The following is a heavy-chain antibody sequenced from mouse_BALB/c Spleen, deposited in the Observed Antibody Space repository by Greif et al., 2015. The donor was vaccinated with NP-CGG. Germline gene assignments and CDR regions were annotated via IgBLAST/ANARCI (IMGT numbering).Heavy chain of an antibody. D-gene: IGHD2-4*01. CDR2: INPYNDGT. V-gene: IGHV1-14*01. J-gene: IGHJ3*01. Sequence: EVQLVESGPELVKPGASVKMSCKASGYTFTSYVMHWVKQKPGQGLEWIGYINPYNDGTKYNEKFKGKATLTSDKSSSTAYMELSSLTSEDSAVYYCARDYYDYDEAWFAYWGQGTLVTVSA. CDR3: ARDYYDYDEAWFAY. CDR1: GYTFTSYV.